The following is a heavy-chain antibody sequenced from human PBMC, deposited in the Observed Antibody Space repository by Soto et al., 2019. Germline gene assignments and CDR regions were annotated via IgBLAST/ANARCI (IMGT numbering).Heavy chain of an antibody. CDR3: ARLAAAGTISWFDP. J-gene: IGHJ5*02. D-gene: IGHD6-13*01. Sequence: PSEALSLTCTVSGGSISSYYWSWIRQPPGKGLEWIGYIYYSGSTNYNPSLKSRVTISVDTSKNQFSLKLSSVTAADTAVYYCARLAAAGTISWFDPWGQGTLVTVSS. CDR2: IYYSGST. V-gene: IGHV4-59*01. CDR1: GGSISSYY.